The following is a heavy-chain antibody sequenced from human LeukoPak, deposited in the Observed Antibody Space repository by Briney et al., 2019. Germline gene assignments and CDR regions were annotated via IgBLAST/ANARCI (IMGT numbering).Heavy chain of an antibody. CDR3: ARLWFGEPGGNY. CDR2: INPNSGGT. Sequence: ASVKASCKASGYTFTGYYMHWVRQAPGQGLEWMGWINPNSGGTNYAQKFQGRVTMTRDTSISTAYMELSRLRSDDTAVYYCARLWFGEPGGNYWGQGTLVTVSS. J-gene: IGHJ4*02. CDR1: GYTFTGYY. V-gene: IGHV1-2*02. D-gene: IGHD3-10*01.